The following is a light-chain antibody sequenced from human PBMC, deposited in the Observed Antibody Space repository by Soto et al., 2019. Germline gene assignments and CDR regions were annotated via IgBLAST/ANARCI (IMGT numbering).Light chain of an antibody. CDR3: QDYNTRQT. J-gene: IGKJ2*01. CDR1: ENVNGH. Sequence: IQMTQSPNTLSVSVGDSVSLTCRASENVNGHLAWYQQRHGKDPQLLIYEASILDSGVPSRFSGSGSGTAFTLTIHGLLAEDVATCYCQDYNTRQTFGQGTKV. V-gene: IGKV1-5*01. CDR2: EAS.